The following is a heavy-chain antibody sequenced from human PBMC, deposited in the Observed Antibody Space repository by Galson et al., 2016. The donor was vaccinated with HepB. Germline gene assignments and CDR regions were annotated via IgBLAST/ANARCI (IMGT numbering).Heavy chain of an antibody. D-gene: IGHD1-26*01. CDR2: INTYSSDT. V-gene: IGHV1-2*02. J-gene: IGHJ4*02. Sequence: SVKVSCKASGFTLSGYYVHWVRQAPGQGLEWMGWINTYSSDTNYAQKFLGRVTMTRVTSINTVYMELSRLRSDDTALYYCASGISYENFDFWGQGTQVTVSS. CDR3: ASGISYENFDF. CDR1: GFTLSGYY.